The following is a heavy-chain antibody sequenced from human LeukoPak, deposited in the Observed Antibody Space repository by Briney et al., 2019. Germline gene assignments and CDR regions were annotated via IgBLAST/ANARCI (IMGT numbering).Heavy chain of an antibody. J-gene: IGHJ4*02. CDR3: AGLIAVAGTGFDS. Sequence: SETLSLTCTVSGGSISSYYWSWIRQPPGKGLEWIGYIYYSGSTNYNPSLKSRVTISVDTSKNQFSLKLSSVTAADTAVYYCAGLIAVAGTGFDSWAQGTLVTVSS. CDR2: IYYSGST. D-gene: IGHD6-19*01. CDR1: GGSISSYY. V-gene: IGHV4-59*01.